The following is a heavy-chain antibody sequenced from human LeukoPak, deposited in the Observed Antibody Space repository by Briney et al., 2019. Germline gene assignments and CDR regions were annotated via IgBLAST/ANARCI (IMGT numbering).Heavy chain of an antibody. D-gene: IGHD1-26*01. V-gene: IGHV3-21*01. CDR1: GFTFSSFN. CDR3: ARDPYSGNYGNDYYYYMDV. Sequence: GGSLRLSWAASGFTFSSFNMNWVRQAPGKAMEWVASITSSGTHIFYADSVRGRFTISRDNAKNSLYLQMDSLGPDDTAVYYCARDPYSGNYGNDYYYYMDVWGKGTTVTISS. CDR2: ITSSGTHI. J-gene: IGHJ6*03.